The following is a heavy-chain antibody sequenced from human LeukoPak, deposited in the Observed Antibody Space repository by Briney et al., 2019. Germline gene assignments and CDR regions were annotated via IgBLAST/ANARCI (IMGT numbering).Heavy chain of an antibody. Sequence: GGSLRLSCAGSGFSFSTYGMTWVRQAPGKGLEWVSAIRASGGTAYYADSVKGRFTISGDNSKNTLYLQMNSLRAEDTAVYYCAKVWAHDGSGNPYWHFDLWGRGTLVTVSS. CDR3: AKVWAHDGSGNPYWHFDL. D-gene: IGHD3-10*01. J-gene: IGHJ2*01. CDR2: IRASGGTA. V-gene: IGHV3-23*01. CDR1: GFSFSTYG.